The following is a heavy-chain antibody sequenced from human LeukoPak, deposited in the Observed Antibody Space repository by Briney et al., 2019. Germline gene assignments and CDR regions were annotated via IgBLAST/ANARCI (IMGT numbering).Heavy chain of an antibody. V-gene: IGHV4-59*08. D-gene: IGHD4-17*01. Sequence: SETLSPTCTVSGGSISSYYWSWIRQPPGKGLEWIGYIYYSGSTNYNPSLKSRVTISVDTSKNQFSLKLSSVTAADTAVYYCARGTPYGDYGPDYWGQGTLVTVSS. CDR1: GGSISSYY. CDR3: ARGTPYGDYGPDY. J-gene: IGHJ4*02. CDR2: IYYSGST.